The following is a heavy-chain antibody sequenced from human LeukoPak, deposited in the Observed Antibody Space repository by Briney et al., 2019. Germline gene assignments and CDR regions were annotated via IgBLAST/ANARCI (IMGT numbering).Heavy chain of an antibody. CDR3: TRDLYSGHEGNAFDI. D-gene: IGHD5-12*01. J-gene: IGHJ3*02. Sequence: SVKVSCKASGGTFSSYAITWVRQAPGQGLEWMGRIIPILGIANYAQKFQGRVTIIADKSTSTAYMELSSLRSEDTAVYYCTRDLYSGHEGNAFDIWGQGTMVTVSS. V-gene: IGHV1-69*04. CDR1: GGTFSSYA. CDR2: IIPILGIA.